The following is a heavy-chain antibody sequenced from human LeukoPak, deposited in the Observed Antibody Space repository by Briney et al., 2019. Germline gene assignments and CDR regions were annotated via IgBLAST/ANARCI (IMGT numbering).Heavy chain of an antibody. J-gene: IGHJ4*02. D-gene: IGHD5-12*01. CDR3: ARGGYDFGADY. CDR1: GGSISSGDYY. Sequence: SETLSPTCTVSGGSISSGDYYWSWIRQPPGKGLEWIGYIYYSGSTYYNPSLKSRVTISVDTSKNQFSLKLSSVTAADTAVYYCARGGYDFGADYWGQGTLVTVSS. V-gene: IGHV4-30-4*08. CDR2: IYYSGST.